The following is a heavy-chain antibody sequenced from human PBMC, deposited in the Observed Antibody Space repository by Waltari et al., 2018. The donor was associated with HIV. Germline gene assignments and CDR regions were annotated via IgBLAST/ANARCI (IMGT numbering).Heavy chain of an antibody. Sequence: VQLQESGPGLVKPSETLSVTCSVSGGSITSGGYYWSWIRQPPGKGLEWIGHIYHSGNTFYNPSLRSRLSISVDTSKTQFSLEVRSVTAADTAVYYCAKTRGAAGTDYYGMDVWGQGTTVSVSS. V-gene: IGHV4-31*03. CDR1: GGSITSGGYY. J-gene: IGHJ6*02. D-gene: IGHD6-13*01. CDR3: AKTRGAAGTDYYGMDV. CDR2: IYHSGNT.